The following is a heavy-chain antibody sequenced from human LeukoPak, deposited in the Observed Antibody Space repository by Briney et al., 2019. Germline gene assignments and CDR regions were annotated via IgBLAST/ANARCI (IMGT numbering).Heavy chain of an antibody. D-gene: IGHD3-22*01. CDR2: ISGSGGST. CDR1: GFTFSSYG. J-gene: IGHJ3*02. CDR3: AKTYYYDSSGSFDI. V-gene: IGHV3-23*01. Sequence: GGTLRLSCAASGFTFSSYGMSWVCQAPGKGLEWVSAISGSGGSTYYADSVKGRFTISRDNSKNTLYLQMNSLRAEDTAVYYCAKTYYYDSSGSFDIWGQGTMVTVSS.